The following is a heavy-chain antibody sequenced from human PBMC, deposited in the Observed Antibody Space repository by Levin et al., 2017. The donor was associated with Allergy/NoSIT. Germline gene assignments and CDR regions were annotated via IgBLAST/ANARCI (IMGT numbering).Heavy chain of an antibody. D-gene: IGHD4-17*01. CDR1: GFTFSNYW. V-gene: IGHV3-7*01. CDR3: ARDGYGDYVIGPRYNWFDP. CDR2: IKQDGSDK. Sequence: PGESLKISCAASGFTFSNYWMSWVRQAPGKGLEWVANIKQDGSDKYYVDSVKGRFTISRDNAKNSLYLQMNSLRVEDTAVYYCARDGYGDYVIGPRYNWFDPWGQGTLVTVSS. J-gene: IGHJ5*02.